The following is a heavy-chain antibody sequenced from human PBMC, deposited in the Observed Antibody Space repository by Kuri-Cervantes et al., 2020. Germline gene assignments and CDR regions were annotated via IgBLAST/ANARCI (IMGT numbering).Heavy chain of an antibody. CDR3: ARGTGFDWFDP. Sequence: GGSLRLSCAASGFTVSSNYMSWVRQAPGKGLEWVPVIYSGGSTYYADSVKGRFTISRDNSKNTLYLQMNSLRAEDTAVYYCARGTGFDWFDPWGQGTLVTVSS. D-gene: IGHD1-1*01. CDR2: IYSGGST. J-gene: IGHJ5*02. CDR1: GFTVSSNY. V-gene: IGHV3-53*01.